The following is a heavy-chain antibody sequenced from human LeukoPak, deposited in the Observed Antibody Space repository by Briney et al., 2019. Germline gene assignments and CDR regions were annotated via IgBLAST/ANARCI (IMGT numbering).Heavy chain of an antibody. Sequence: GSLRLSCAVSGFTFSSYAMSWVRQASGKGLEWVSAISSSGGSTYYADSVKGRFTISRDNSKNTLYLQMNSLRGEDTAVYYCAKRAGFYGLDVWGQGTTVTVSS. CDR2: ISSSGGST. CDR3: AKRAGFYGLDV. CDR1: GFTFSSYA. V-gene: IGHV3-23*01. J-gene: IGHJ6*02. D-gene: IGHD3-10*01.